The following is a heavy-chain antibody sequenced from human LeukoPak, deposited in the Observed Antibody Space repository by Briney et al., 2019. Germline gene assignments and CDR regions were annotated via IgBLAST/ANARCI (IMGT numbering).Heavy chain of an antibody. J-gene: IGHJ5*02. D-gene: IGHD4-11*01. CDR2: IYYSGST. CDR1: AVPITSGGYY. CDR3: ARGPVGDYSNH. V-gene: IGHV4-31*03. Sequence: SETLSLTCTLSAVPITSGGYYSSWISHHPGKGLELLGYIYYSGSTTYNPSLKCRLTISLDTSKNHFALRLTSVTAAVTAVYYCARGPVGDYSNHWGEERLVTVSS.